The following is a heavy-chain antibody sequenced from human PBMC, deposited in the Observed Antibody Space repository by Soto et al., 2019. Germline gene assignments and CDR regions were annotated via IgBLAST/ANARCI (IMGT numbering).Heavy chain of an antibody. Sequence: QVQLVDSGGGVVQPGNSLRLSCAASGFTFSNYAMHWVRQAPGKGLEWVAVISYDASRKNYADSVKGRFTISRDNSKNTLYLQMNSLRAEDTAVYYCAKEGGRGRDFDYWGQGTLVTVSS. CDR1: GFTFSNYA. J-gene: IGHJ4*02. CDR3: AKEGGRGRDFDY. D-gene: IGHD1-26*01. V-gene: IGHV3-30*18. CDR2: ISYDASRK.